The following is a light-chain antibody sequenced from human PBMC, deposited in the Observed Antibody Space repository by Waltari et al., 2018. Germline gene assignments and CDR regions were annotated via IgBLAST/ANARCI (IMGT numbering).Light chain of an antibody. CDR2: KAS. J-gene: IGKJ1*01. CDR1: QSVSNW. Sequence: DIQTTQSPSTLSASVGDRITITCRASQSVSNWLAWYQQKPGKAPNLLIYKASSLESGVPSRFSGSGSGTEFTLTISSLQPDDFATYYCQQYNDDPRTFGQGTEVEFK. CDR3: QQYNDDPRT. V-gene: IGKV1-5*03.